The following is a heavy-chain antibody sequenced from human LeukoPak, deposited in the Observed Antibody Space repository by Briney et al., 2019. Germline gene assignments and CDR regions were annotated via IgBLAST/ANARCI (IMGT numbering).Heavy chain of an antibody. J-gene: IGHJ4*02. Sequence: PSETLSLTCAVYGGSFSGNYWPLIRQTPGRGLEWIGESSPTGDITGYNPSLRGRATISVDSSKKQFSLKLTSVTAADTGVYYCARVPDFIARPCDSWGPGTLVTVSS. CDR3: ARVPDFIARPCDS. D-gene: IGHD2-21*01. CDR1: GGSFSGNY. V-gene: IGHV4-34*01. CDR2: SSPTGDIT.